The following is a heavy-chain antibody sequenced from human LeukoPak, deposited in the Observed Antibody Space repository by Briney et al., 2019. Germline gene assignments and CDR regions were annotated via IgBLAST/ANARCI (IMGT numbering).Heavy chain of an antibody. V-gene: IGHV3-48*03. CDR1: EFTFSSYE. CDR3: ASIDYGGHNYGMDV. J-gene: IGHJ6*02. CDR2: ISGGGETT. D-gene: IGHD4-23*01. Sequence: PGGSLRLSCSASEFTFSSYEMNWVRQAPGKGLEWVSYISGGGETTLYADSVKGRFTTSRDNAKNSLYLQLTSLRAEDTAVYYCASIDYGGHNYGMDVWGQGTTVTVSS.